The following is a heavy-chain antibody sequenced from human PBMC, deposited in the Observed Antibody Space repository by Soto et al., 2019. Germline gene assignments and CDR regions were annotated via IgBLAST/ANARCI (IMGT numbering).Heavy chain of an antibody. Sequence: GGSLRLFCAASGFTFSSYAMHCVRQAPGNGLEWVAVISYDGSNKYYGDSVKGRFTISRDNSKNTLYLQMNSLRAEDTAVYYCARARQITIFGVVTVDYYGMDVWGQGTTVSVSS. CDR1: GFTFSSYA. D-gene: IGHD3-3*01. CDR2: ISYDGSNK. CDR3: ARARQITIFGVVTVDYYGMDV. V-gene: IGHV3-30-3*01. J-gene: IGHJ6*02.